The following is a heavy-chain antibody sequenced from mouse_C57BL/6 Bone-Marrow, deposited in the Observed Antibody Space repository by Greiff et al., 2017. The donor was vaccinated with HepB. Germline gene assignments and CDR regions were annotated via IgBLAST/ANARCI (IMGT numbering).Heavy chain of an antibody. CDR1: GYTFTDHT. V-gene: IGHV1-78*01. D-gene: IGHD1-1*01. CDR3: ARNRYVEAGYFDY. J-gene: IGHJ2*01. Sequence: VQLQESDAELVKPGASVKISCKVSGYTFTDHTIHWMKQRPEQGLEWIGYIYPRDGSTKYNEKFRGKATLTADKSSSTAYMQLNSLTSEDSAVYFCARNRYVEAGYFDYWGQGTTLTVSS. CDR2: IYPRDGST.